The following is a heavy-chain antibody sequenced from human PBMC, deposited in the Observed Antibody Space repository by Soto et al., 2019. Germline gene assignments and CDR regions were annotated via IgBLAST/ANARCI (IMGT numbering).Heavy chain of an antibody. CDR1: GVTVSSNY. CDR2: IYSGGST. J-gene: IGHJ4*02. D-gene: IGHD5-18*01. Sequence: EVQLVESGGGLVQPGGSLRLSCAASGVTVSSNYMSWVRQAPGKGLEWVSVIYSGGSTYYADSVKGRFTISRDNSTITLYLQMTSLRAEDTAVYYCARHGYNYGGGYFDYWGQGTLVTVSS. CDR3: ARHGYNYGGGYFDY. V-gene: IGHV3-66*04.